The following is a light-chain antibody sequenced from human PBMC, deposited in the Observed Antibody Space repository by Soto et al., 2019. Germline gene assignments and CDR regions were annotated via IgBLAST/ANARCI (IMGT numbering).Light chain of an antibody. Sequence: SALTQPRSVSGSPGQSVTISCTGTSRDVGGYYSVSWYQQHPGKAPKLLIYDVTKRPSGVPDRFSGSKSGNTASLRISGLQADDEADYSCCSYAGSYSVVFGGGTKLTVL. CDR2: DVT. CDR3: CSYAGSYSVV. CDR1: SRDVGGYYS. J-gene: IGLJ3*02. V-gene: IGLV2-11*01.